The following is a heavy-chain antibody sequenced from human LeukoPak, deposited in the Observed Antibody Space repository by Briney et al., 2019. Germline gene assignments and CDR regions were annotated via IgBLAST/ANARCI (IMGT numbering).Heavy chain of an antibody. CDR1: GFTFSSYS. CDR2: INHSGST. D-gene: IGHD2/OR15-2a*01. Sequence: GSLRLSCAASGFTFSSYSMNWIRQPPGKGLEWIGEINHSGSTNYNPSLKSRVTISVDTSKNQFSLKLSSVTAADTAVYYCARVSYFKIDYWGQGTLVTVSS. V-gene: IGHV4-34*01. CDR3: ARVSYFKIDY. J-gene: IGHJ4*02.